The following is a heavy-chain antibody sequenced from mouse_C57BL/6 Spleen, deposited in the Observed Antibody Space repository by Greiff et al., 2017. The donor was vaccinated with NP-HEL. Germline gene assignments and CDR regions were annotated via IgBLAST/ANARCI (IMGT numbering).Heavy chain of an antibody. CDR2: IRLKSDNYAT. D-gene: IGHD1-1*01. V-gene: IGHV6-3*01. CDR3: TYYYGSSYWYFDV. J-gene: IGHJ1*03. Sequence: EVKVEESGGGLVQPGGSMKLSCVASGFTFSNYWMNWVRQSPEKGLEWVAQIRLKSDNYATHYAESVKGRFTISRDDSKSSVYLHMNNLRAEDTGIYYCTYYYGSSYWYFDVWGTGTTVTVSS. CDR1: GFTFSNYW.